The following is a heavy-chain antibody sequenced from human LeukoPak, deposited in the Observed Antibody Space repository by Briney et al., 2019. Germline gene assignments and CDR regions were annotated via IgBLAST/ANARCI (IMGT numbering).Heavy chain of an antibody. CDR2: INHSGST. CDR3: ARESRWFDH. Sequence: SETLSLTCAVYGGSFSGYYWSWIRQPRGKGPEWIGEINHSGSTNYNPSLKSRVTISVDRSKNQFSLKLSCVTAADTAVYYCARESRWFDHWGQGTLVTVSS. CDR1: GGSFSGYY. V-gene: IGHV4-34*01. J-gene: IGHJ5*02.